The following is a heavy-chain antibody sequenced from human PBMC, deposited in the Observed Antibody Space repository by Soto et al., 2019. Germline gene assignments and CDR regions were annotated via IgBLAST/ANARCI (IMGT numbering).Heavy chain of an antibody. Sequence: QVQLVQSGAEVQKPGSSVKVSCKASGGTFSSYAISWVRQAPGQGLEWMGGIIPIFGTANYAQKFQGRVTITADESTSTAYMELSSLRSEDTAVYYCARDRRYYYDSSGYSNDYWGQGTLVTVSS. CDR3: ARDRRYYYDSSGYSNDY. J-gene: IGHJ4*02. D-gene: IGHD3-22*01. V-gene: IGHV1-69*01. CDR1: GGTFSSYA. CDR2: IIPIFGTA.